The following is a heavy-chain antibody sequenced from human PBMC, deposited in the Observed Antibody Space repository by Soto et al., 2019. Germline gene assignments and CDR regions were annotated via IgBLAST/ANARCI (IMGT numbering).Heavy chain of an antibody. J-gene: IGHJ4*01. D-gene: IGHD3-16*01. CDR3: ARELPYYVSSDSYLDY. Sequence: XQTLSLTCAISGDSVSGNSAAWNWIRQSPSRGLEWLGRTYYRSRWYNDYAVSVKSRITVTPDTSKNQFSLHLNSVTPEDTAVYYCARELPYYVSSDSYLDYWGQGPLATASA. V-gene: IGHV6-1*01. CDR1: GDSVSGNSAA. CDR2: TYYRSRWYN.